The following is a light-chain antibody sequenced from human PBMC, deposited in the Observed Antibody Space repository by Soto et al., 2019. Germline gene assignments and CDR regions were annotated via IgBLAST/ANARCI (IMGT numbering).Light chain of an antibody. CDR1: QSVLYRSKNKNY. CDR2: WAS. J-gene: IGKJ2*01. V-gene: IGKV4-1*01. CDR3: QQYYSIPYT. Sequence: DIVMTQSPDSLAVSLGERATINCKSSQSVLYRSKNKNYLAWYQQKPGQPPKLLIYWASTRESGVPDRFSGSGSGTDVTLTISSLQAEDVAVYYCQQYYSIPYTFGQGTKLEIK.